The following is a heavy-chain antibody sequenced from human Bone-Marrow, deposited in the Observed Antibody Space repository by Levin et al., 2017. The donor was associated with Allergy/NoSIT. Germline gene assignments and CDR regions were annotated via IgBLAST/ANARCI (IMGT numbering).Heavy chain of an antibody. CDR1: GFAFGNYA. D-gene: IGHD2/OR15-2a*01. CDR2: VSSGGGDT. CDR3: AKGFDHTLSYSGLDY. Sequence: GGSLRLSCAASGFAFGNYAMNWVRQAPGKGLEWVSTVSSGGGDTYYADSVKGRFSISRDNSKNTLFLQLDSLRAEDTAVYYCAKGFDHTLSYSGLDYWGQGTLVTVSS. V-gene: IGHV3-23*01. J-gene: IGHJ4*02.